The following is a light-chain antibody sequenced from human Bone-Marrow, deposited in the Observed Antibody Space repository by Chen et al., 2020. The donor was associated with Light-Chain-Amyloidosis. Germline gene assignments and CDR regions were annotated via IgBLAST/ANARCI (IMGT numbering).Light chain of an antibody. J-gene: IGLJ3*02. CDR2: ANN. CDR1: NSNIGGNT. V-gene: IGLV1-44*01. Sequence: QSVLPQPPSASGTPGQRVTISCSGSNSNIGGNTVNWYQQLPGTAPKLLIFANNQRPSGVPDRFSGSKSGTSASLAISGLQSEDEAVYSCAAWDDSLNGRVFGGGTKLTVL. CDR3: AAWDDSLNGRV.